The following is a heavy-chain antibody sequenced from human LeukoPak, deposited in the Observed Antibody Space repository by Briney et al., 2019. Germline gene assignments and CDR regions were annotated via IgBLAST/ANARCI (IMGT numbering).Heavy chain of an antibody. V-gene: IGHV3-21*03. Sequence: KPGGSLRLSCAASGFTFSSYSMNWVRQAPGKGLEWVSSISSSSSYIYYADSVKGRFTISRDNAENSVYLQMNDLSPEDTAVYYCTTVTHFNLGGQGTLVTVSS. CDR1: GFTFSSYS. D-gene: IGHD3-3*02. J-gene: IGHJ1*01. CDR3: TTVTHFNL. CDR2: ISSSSSYI.